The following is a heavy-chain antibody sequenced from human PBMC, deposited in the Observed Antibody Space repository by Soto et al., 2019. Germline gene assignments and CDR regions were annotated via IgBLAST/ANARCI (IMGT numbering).Heavy chain of an antibody. CDR2: IYYSGST. Sequence: SETLSLTCTVSGGTISSSSYFWGWIRQPPGKGLEWIGSIYYSGSTYYNPSLKSRVTVSVDTSKNQFSLKLSSVTAADTAVYYCARHPSDFWFDPWGQGTLVTVSS. V-gene: IGHV4-39*01. J-gene: IGHJ5*02. CDR3: ARHPSDFWFDP. CDR1: GGTISSSSYF. D-gene: IGHD2-21*02.